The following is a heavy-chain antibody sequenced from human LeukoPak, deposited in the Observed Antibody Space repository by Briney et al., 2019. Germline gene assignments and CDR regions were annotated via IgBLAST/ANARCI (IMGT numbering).Heavy chain of an antibody. CDR3: AELGITMIGGV. V-gene: IGHV3-21*01. J-gene: IGHJ6*04. Sequence: GGSLRLSCAASGFTFSSYSMNWVRQAPGKGLEWVSIISNSGDTIFYADSVKGRFTISRDNAENSLHLQMNSLRAEDTAVYYCAELGITMIGGVWGKGTTVTISS. CDR2: ISNSGDTI. CDR1: GFTFSSYS. D-gene: IGHD3-10*02.